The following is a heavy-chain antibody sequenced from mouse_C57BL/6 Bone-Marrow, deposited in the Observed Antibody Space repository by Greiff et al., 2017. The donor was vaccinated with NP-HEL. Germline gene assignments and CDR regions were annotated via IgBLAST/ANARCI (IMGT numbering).Heavy chain of an antibody. Sequence: EVQLQQSGPELVKPGASVKISCKASGYTFTDYYMNWVKQSHGKSLEWIGDINPNNGGTSYNQKFKGKATLTVDKSSSTAYMELRSLTSEDSAVYYCARYQYYGSSNYWGQGTTLTVAS. J-gene: IGHJ2*01. D-gene: IGHD1-1*01. CDR3: ARYQYYGSSNY. V-gene: IGHV1-26*01. CDR1: GYTFTDYY. CDR2: INPNNGGT.